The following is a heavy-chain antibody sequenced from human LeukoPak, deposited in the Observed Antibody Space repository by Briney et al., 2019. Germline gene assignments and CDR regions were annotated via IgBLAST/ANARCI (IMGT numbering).Heavy chain of an antibody. Sequence: SVKVSCKASGGTFSSYAISWVRQAPGQGLEWMGGIIPIFGTANYAQKFQGRVTITTDESTSTAYMELSSLRSEDTAVYYCARGRWLPWYFDYWGQGTLVTVTS. J-gene: IGHJ4*02. D-gene: IGHD5-24*01. CDR3: ARGRWLPWYFDY. CDR1: GGTFSSYA. CDR2: IIPIFGTA. V-gene: IGHV1-69*05.